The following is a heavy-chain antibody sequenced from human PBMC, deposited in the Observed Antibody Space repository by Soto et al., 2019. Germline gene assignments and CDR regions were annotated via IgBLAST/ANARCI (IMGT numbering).Heavy chain of an antibody. V-gene: IGHV3-23*01. CDR3: ARGPGDFVCNGGTCYFFDN. CDR2: IGGSGGST. CDR1: GFTFSIYA. Sequence: PGGSLRLSCAASGFTFSIYAMSWVRQAPGKGLEWVSTIGGSGGSTYYADSVKGRFSISRDNSKNTLYLQMNSLRAEDTALYYCARGPGDFVCNGGTCYFFDNWGHGTRVTVSS. J-gene: IGHJ4*01. D-gene: IGHD2-15*01.